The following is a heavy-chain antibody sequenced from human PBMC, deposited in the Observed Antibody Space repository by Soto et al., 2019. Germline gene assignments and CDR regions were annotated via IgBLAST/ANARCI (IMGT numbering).Heavy chain of an antibody. D-gene: IGHD3-10*01. CDR2: IYYSGST. Sequence: SETLSHTCTVSGGSISSGGYYWSWIRQHPGKGLEWIGYIYYSGSTYYNPSLKSRVTISVDTSKNQFSLKLSSVTAADTAVYYCARGRFGDYDYHYYYYMDVWGKGTTVTVS. J-gene: IGHJ6*03. CDR1: GGSISSGGYY. CDR3: ARGRFGDYDYHYYYYMDV. V-gene: IGHV4-31*03.